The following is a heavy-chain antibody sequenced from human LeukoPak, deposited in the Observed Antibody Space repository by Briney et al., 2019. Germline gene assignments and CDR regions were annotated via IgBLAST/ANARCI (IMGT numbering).Heavy chain of an antibody. Sequence: GGSLRLSCAASGFTFSSYSMNWVRQAPGQGLEWVSSISSSSSYIYYADSVKGRFTISRDNAKNSLYLQMNSLRAEDTAVYYCARDLFQKGNWFDPWGQGTLVTVSS. CDR2: ISSSSSYI. J-gene: IGHJ5*02. CDR1: GFTFSSYS. D-gene: IGHD2/OR15-2a*01. CDR3: ARDLFQKGNWFDP. V-gene: IGHV3-21*01.